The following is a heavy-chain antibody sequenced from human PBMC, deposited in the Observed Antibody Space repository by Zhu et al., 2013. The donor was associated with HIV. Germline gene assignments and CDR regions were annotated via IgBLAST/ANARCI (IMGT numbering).Heavy chain of an antibody. CDR2: INPNAGGT. V-gene: IGHV1-2*02. J-gene: IGHJ5*02. CDR3: ARDDYGDTQGNWFDP. CDR1: GYIFTAYY. D-gene: IGHD4-17*01. Sequence: QVQLMQSGAEVKKPGASVKVSCKASGYIFTAYYIHWVRQAPGQGLQWMGWINPNAGGTNYAQKFQGRVTMTRDTSISTAYMELSRLRSDDTAVYYCARDDYGDTQGNWFDPWGQGTLVTVSS.